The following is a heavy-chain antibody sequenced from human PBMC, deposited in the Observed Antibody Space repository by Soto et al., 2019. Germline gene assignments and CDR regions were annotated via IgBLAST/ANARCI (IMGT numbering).Heavy chain of an antibody. V-gene: IGHV4-30-2*01. D-gene: IGHD6-6*01. J-gene: IGHJ5*02. CDR2: IYHSGST. CDR3: ARVLRGAARGPSNWFDP. CDR1: GVSISSGCYS. Sequence: PSETLSLTCAVSGVSISSGCYSLSWLRQPPGKGLEWIGYIYHSGSTYYNPSLKSRVTISVDRSKNQFSLKLSSVTAADTAVYYCARVLRGAARGPSNWFDPWGQGTLVTVSS.